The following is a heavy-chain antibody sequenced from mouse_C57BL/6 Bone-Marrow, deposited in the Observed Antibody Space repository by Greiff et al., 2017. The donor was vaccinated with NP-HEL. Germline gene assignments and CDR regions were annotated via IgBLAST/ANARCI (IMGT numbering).Heavy chain of an antibody. D-gene: IGHD1-1*01. V-gene: IGHV5-17*01. CDR2: ISSGSSTI. CDR1: GFTFSDYG. CDR3: ASITTVVEGAMDY. Sequence: EVQLVESGGGLVKPGGSLKLSCAASGFTFSDYGMHWVRQAPEKGLEWVAYISSGSSTIYYADTVKGRFTISRDNAKNTLFLQMTSLRSEDTAMYYCASITTVVEGAMDYWGQGTSVTVSS. J-gene: IGHJ4*01.